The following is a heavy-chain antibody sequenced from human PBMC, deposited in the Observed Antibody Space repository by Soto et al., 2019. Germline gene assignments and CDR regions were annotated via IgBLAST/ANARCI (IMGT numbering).Heavy chain of an antibody. CDR1: GGSISSYY. D-gene: IGHD2-21*01. CDR3: ARVESDWLWAFDY. J-gene: IGHJ4*02. Sequence: PSETLSLTCTVSGGSISSYYWSWIRQPPGKGLEWIGYIYYSGSTNYNPSLKSRVTISVDTSKNQFSLKMSSVTAADTAVYYCARVESDWLWAFDYWGPGTLVTAS. V-gene: IGHV4-59*01. CDR2: IYYSGST.